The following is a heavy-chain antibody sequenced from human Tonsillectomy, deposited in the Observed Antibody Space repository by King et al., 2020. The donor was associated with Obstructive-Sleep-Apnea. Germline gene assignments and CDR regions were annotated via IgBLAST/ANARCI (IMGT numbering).Heavy chain of an antibody. J-gene: IGHJ6*02. D-gene: IGHD3-3*01. CDR3: AKQLEYYYGMDV. V-gene: IGHV3-30*18. CDR2: ISHDGSNK. CDR1: GFTFSSYG. Sequence: HVQLVESGVGVVQPGRSLRLSCAASGFTFSSYGRDWVRQAPGKGLDWVAIISHDGSNKYYADSVKGRFTISRDNSANTLYLQMNSLRAEDTAVYYCAKQLEYYYGMDVWGQGTTVTVSS.